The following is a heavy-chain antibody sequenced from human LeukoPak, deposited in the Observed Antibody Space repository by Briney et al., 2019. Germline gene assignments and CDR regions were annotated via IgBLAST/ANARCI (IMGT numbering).Heavy chain of an antibody. J-gene: IGHJ4*02. V-gene: IGHV4-31*03. Sequence: SETLSLTCTVPGGSISSDGFYWSWVRQHPGKGLEWIGYISYSGSTYYNPSLKSRFSVSLDTSKSQFSLKLTSVTAADTAVYFCARGPTYCDFWGQGTLVTVSS. CDR3: ARGPTYCDF. CDR2: ISYSGST. CDR1: GGSISSDGFY.